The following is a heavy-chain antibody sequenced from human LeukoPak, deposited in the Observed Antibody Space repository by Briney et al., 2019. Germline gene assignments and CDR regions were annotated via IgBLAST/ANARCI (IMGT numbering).Heavy chain of an antibody. CDR2: ISAYNGNT. CDR1: GYTFTSYG. D-gene: IGHD6-13*01. J-gene: IGHJ4*02. V-gene: IGHV1-18*01. Sequence: GASAKVSCKASGYTFTSYGISWVRQAPGQGLEWMGWISAYNGNTNYAQKLQGRVTMTTDTSTSTAYMELRSLRSDDTAVYYCAKGLSAGTDGENSFDYWGQGTLVTVSS. CDR3: AKGLSAGTDGENSFDY.